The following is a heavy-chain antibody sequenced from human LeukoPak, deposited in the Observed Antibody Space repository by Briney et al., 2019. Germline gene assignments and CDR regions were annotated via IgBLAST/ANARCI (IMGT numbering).Heavy chain of an antibody. CDR2: ISGSGGST. CDR1: GFTFSSYA. Sequence: PGASLRLSCAASGFTFSSYAMSWVRQAPGKGLEWVSAISGSGGSTYYADSVKGRFTISRDNSKNTLYLQMNSLRAEDTAVYYCAKVSRGVAVYWYFDLWGRGTLVTVSS. D-gene: IGHD6-19*01. CDR3: AKVSRGVAVYWYFDL. V-gene: IGHV3-23*01. J-gene: IGHJ2*01.